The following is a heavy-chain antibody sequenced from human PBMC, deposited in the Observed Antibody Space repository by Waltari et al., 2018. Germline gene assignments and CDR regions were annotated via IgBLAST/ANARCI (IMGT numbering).Heavy chain of an antibody. Sequence: EVQLAESGGGLVQPGGSLRLSCAASGFRFNTYWVHWVRQAPGKGLVLLSRRNSDGSSTDYADSVKGRFTISRDNAENTLYLQMNSLRVEDTAVYYCATLRGAAGDYGVDVWGQGTTVTVS. CDR2: RNSDGSST. D-gene: IGHD6-13*01. V-gene: IGHV3-74*01. CDR3: ATLRGAAGDYGVDV. CDR1: GFRFNTYW. J-gene: IGHJ6*02.